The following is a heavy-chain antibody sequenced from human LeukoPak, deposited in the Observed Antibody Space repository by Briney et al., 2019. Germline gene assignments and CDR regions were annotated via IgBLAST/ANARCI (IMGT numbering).Heavy chain of an antibody. CDR1: GGSFSGYY. Sequence: PSETLSLTCAVYGGSFSGYYWSWIRQPPGKGLEWIGEINHSGSTNYNPSLKSRVTISVDTSKNQFSLKLSSVTAADTAVYYCARGSIVVVPAAIRRGFDPWGQGTLVTVSS. D-gene: IGHD2-2*02. CDR2: INHSGST. J-gene: IGHJ5*02. V-gene: IGHV4-34*01. CDR3: ARGSIVVVPAAIRRGFDP.